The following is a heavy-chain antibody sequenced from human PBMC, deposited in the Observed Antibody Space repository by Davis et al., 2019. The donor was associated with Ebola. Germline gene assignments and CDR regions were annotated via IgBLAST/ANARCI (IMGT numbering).Heavy chain of an antibody. Sequence: MPSETLSLTCTVSGGSISSSSYYWGWIRQPPGKGLEWIGTISYSGSTYYNPSLKSRVTISVDTSKNQFSLKLSSVTAADTAVYYCASPGYCSSTSCYYYYGMDVWGQGTTVTVSS. D-gene: IGHD2-2*01. J-gene: IGHJ6*02. CDR3: ASPGYCSSTSCYYYYGMDV. CDR2: ISYSGST. CDR1: GGSISSSSYY. V-gene: IGHV4-39*01.